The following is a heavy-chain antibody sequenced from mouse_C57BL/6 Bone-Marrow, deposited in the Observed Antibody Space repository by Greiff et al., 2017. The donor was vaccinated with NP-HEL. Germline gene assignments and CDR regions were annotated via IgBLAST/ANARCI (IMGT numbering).Heavy chain of an antibody. CDR1: GFSLTSYG. CDR3: ARNELRTLAY. J-gene: IGHJ3*01. CDR2: IWSGGST. D-gene: IGHD4-1*01. Sequence: VKLQESGPGLVQPSQSLSITCTVSGFSLTSYGVHWVRQSPGKGLEWLGVIWSGGSTDYNAAFISRLSISKDNSKSQVFFKMNSLQADDTAIYYCARNELRTLAYWGQGTLVTVSA. V-gene: IGHV2-2*01.